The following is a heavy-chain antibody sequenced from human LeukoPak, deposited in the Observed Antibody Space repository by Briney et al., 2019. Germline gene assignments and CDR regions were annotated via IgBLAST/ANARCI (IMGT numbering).Heavy chain of an antibody. CDR3: ARGAKFRSYGSGTYYTSLPFDP. CDR2: VNTGNGNT. J-gene: IGHJ5*02. V-gene: IGHV1-3*03. CDR1: GYTFTSYT. Sequence: ASVKVSCKASGYTFTSYTMHWVRQAPGQRLEWMGWVNTGNGNTKYSQEFQGRVTITRDTSASTAYMELSSLRSEDMAVYYCARGAKFRSYGSGTYYTSLPFDPWGQGTLVTVSS. D-gene: IGHD3-10*01.